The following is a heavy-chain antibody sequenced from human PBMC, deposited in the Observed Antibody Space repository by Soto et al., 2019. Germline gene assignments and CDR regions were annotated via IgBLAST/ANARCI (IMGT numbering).Heavy chain of an antibody. J-gene: IGHJ6*02. Sequence: QVQLQESGPGLVKPSQTLSLTCTVSGGSISSGGYYWSWIRQHPGKGLEWIGYIYYSGSTYYNPSLKSRVTISVDTSKNQFSLKLSSVTAADTAVYYCAREGPHPRAGAQPYYYYGMDVWGQGTTVTVSS. CDR3: AREGPHPRAGAQPYYYYGMDV. CDR2: IYYSGST. V-gene: IGHV4-31*03. D-gene: IGHD1-26*01. CDR1: GGSISSGGYY.